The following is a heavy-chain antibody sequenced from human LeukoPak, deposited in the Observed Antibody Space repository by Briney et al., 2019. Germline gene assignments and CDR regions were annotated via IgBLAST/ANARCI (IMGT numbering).Heavy chain of an antibody. CDR2: INHSGST. CDR3: ARVVYDYVRGSYRRYYFDY. CDR1: GGSISSSGYY. D-gene: IGHD3-16*02. Sequence: PSETLSLTCTVSGGSISSSGYYWSWIRQPPGKGLEWIGEINHSGSTNYNPSLKGRVTISVDTSKNQFSLKLSSVTAADTAVYYCARVVYDYVRGSYRRYYFDYWGQGTLVTVSS. V-gene: IGHV4-39*07. J-gene: IGHJ4*02.